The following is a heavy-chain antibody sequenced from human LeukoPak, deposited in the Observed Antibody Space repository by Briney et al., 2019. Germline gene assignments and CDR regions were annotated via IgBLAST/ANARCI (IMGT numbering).Heavy chain of an antibody. CDR2: IRYDGSNK. D-gene: IGHD4-11*01. V-gene: IGHV3-30*02. CDR3: AKDDATVTVGVDY. J-gene: IGHJ4*02. Sequence: GGSLRLSCAASGFTFSSYGMHWVRQAPGKGLEWVAFIRYDGSNKYYADSVKGRFSISRDNSKNTLYLEMNSLRAEDTAVYYCAKDDATVTVGVDYWGQGTLVTVSS. CDR1: GFTFSSYG.